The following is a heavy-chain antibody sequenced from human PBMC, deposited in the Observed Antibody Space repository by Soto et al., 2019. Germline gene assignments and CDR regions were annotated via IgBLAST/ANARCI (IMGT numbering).Heavy chain of an antibody. Sequence: ASVKVSCKASGGTFSSYAISWVRQAPGQGLEWMGGIIPIFGTANYAQKFQGRVTITADESTSTAYMEPSSLRSEDTAVYYCARDPGLAPGLLAAAGKVWFDPWGQGTLVTVSS. D-gene: IGHD6-13*01. CDR1: GGTFSSYA. CDR3: ARDPGLAPGLLAAAGKVWFDP. CDR2: IIPIFGTA. J-gene: IGHJ5*02. V-gene: IGHV1-69*13.